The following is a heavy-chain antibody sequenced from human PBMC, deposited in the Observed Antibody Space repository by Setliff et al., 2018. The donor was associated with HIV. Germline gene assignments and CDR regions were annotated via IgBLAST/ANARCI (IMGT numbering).Heavy chain of an antibody. D-gene: IGHD3-10*01. Sequence: SETLSLTCDVSGYSISSGYYWGWIRQPPGKGLEWIGSIFQSWTTYYNPSLKSRVTISVDTSKNQFSLTLSSVTAADTAVYYCSSDRRGAAGSGLGYFYYMDVWGKGTTVTVSS. CDR3: SSDRRGAAGSGLGYFYYMDV. V-gene: IGHV4-38-2*01. CDR2: IFQSWTT. CDR1: GYSISSGYY. J-gene: IGHJ6*03.